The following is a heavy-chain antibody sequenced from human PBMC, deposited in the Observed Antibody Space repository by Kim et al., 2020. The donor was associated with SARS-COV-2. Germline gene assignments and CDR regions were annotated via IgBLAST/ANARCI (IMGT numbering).Heavy chain of an antibody. J-gene: IGHJ6*03. CDR3: ARIRFLEWLHMDV. V-gene: IGHV5-51*01. D-gene: IGHD3-3*01. Sequence: YGPAFQGQVTISAEKSISTAYLQWSSLKASDTAMYYCARIRFLEWLHMDVWGKGTTVTVSS.